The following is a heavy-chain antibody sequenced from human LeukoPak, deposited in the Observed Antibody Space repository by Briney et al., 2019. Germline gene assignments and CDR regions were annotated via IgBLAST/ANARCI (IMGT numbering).Heavy chain of an antibody. CDR1: GFTFSSYA. Sequence: PGGSLRLSCAPSGFTFSSYAMHWVRQAPGRGLEWVAVISYDGSNKYYADSVKGRFTISRDDSKKTLYLQMNSLRAEDTDVYYCAREGQPYNWFDPWGQGTLVTVSS. D-gene: IGHD6-13*01. V-gene: IGHV3-30*01. CDR2: ISYDGSNK. CDR3: AREGQPYNWFDP. J-gene: IGHJ5*02.